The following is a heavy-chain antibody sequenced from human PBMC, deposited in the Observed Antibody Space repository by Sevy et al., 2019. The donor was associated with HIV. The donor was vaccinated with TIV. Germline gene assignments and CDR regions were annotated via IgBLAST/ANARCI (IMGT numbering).Heavy chain of an antibody. J-gene: IGHJ3*01. CDR1: EFTFSNFW. CDR3: ERDRLWGYEDPNDL. D-gene: IGHD5-18*01. CDR2: INHDGSPT. V-gene: IGHV3-74*01. Sequence: GGSLRLSCAASEFTFSNFWMHWVRQVPGKGLVWVSRINHDGSPTRYSDSVRGRFTISRDNSKNTLFLQMDSLRVDDSTLYFCERDRLWGYEDPNDLWGQGTMVTVSS.